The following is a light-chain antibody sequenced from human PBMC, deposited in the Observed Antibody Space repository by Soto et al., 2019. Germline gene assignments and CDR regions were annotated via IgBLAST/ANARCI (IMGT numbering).Light chain of an antibody. J-gene: IGKJ5*01. CDR1: QRVSIY. V-gene: IGKV3-11*01. CDR2: DAS. Sequence: EIVMTQSPATLSLAPGERATLSCRASQRVSIYLAWYQQKPGQAPRLLIYDASSRATGVPARFSGSGSGTDFILTISSLEPEDFAVYYCQQRSNWPLTCGQGTRLEIK. CDR3: QQRSNWPLT.